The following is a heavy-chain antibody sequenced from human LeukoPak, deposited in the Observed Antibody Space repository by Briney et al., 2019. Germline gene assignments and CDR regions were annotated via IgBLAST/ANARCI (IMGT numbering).Heavy chain of an antibody. CDR3: ARIGLKYSSGWDNWFDP. CDR2: TYYRSKWYN. Sequence: SQTLSLTCAISGDSVSSNSAAWNWIRQSPSRGPEWLGRTYYRSKWYNDYAVSVKSRITINPDTSKNQFSLQLNSVTPEDTAVYYCARIGLKYSSGWDNWFDPWGQGTLVTVSS. J-gene: IGHJ5*02. D-gene: IGHD6-19*01. V-gene: IGHV6-1*01. CDR1: GDSVSSNSAA.